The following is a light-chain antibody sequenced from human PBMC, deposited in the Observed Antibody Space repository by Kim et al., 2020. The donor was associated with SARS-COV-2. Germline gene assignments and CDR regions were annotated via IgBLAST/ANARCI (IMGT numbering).Light chain of an antibody. J-gene: IGLJ2*01. V-gene: IGLV3-19*01. CDR1: SPSSYD. Sequence: LGKTVRITCQGDSPSSYDATRYQQKPGQAHVLVTYDKNTRTSGTPARFSSSCSGNTAFVTLTGAQSRDDDVYYCYSRECCVNHVIFGGGTQLTVL. CDR2: DKN. CDR3: YSRECCVNHVI.